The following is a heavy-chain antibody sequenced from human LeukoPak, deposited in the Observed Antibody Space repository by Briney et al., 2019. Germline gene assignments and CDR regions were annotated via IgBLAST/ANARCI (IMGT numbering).Heavy chain of an antibody. CDR3: AKGGSSWYGGYFDY. Sequence: PGGSLRLSCAASGFTFSSYWMSWVRQAPGKGLEWVANIKQDGSEKYYVDSVKGRFTISRDNSKNTLYLQMNSLRAEDTAVYYCAKGGSSWYGGYFDYWGQGTLVTVSS. J-gene: IGHJ4*02. D-gene: IGHD6-13*01. CDR1: GFTFSSYW. CDR2: IKQDGSEK. V-gene: IGHV3-7*01.